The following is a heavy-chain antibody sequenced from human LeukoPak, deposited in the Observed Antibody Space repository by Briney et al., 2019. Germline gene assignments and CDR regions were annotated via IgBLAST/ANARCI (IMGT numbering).Heavy chain of an antibody. V-gene: IGHV3-30-3*01. Sequence: GGSLRLSCAASGFTFSSYAMHWVRQGPGKGLEWVAVISYDGSNKYYADSVKGRFTISRDNSKNTLYLQMNSLRAEDTAVYYCARGGGHSSSWYNIDYWGQGTLVTVSS. J-gene: IGHJ4*02. D-gene: IGHD6-13*01. CDR3: ARGGGHSSSWYNIDY. CDR2: ISYDGSNK. CDR1: GFTFSSYA.